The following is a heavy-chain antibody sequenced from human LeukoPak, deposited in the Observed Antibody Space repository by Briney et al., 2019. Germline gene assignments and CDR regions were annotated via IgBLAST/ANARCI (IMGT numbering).Heavy chain of an antibody. V-gene: IGHV3-11*05. Sequence: GGSLRLSCDASGFSISDYYMSWIRPSPGKGLEWISYITSGSGSTKYADSVKGRFTISRDKAKNSVALQLNSLRAEDTAVYYCTKERRGTYYAFESWGQGTLVTVSS. J-gene: IGHJ4*02. CDR1: GFSISDYY. D-gene: IGHD3-16*01. CDR3: TKERRGTYYAFES. CDR2: ITSGSGST.